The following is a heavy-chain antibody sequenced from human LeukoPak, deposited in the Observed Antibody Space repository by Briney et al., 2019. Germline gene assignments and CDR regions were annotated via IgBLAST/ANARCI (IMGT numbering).Heavy chain of an antibody. V-gene: IGHV4-59*08. J-gene: IGHJ4*02. Sequence: PSETLSLTCTVSGGSISSYYWSWIRQPPGKGLEWIGYIHYSGSTNYNPSLKSRVTISVDTSKNQFSLKLSSVTAADTAVYYCARHGAVAGDYWGQGTLVTVSS. CDR3: ARHGAVAGDY. CDR1: GGSISSYY. D-gene: IGHD6-19*01. CDR2: IHYSGST.